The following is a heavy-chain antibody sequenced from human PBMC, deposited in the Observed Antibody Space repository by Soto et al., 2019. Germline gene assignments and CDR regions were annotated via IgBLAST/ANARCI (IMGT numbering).Heavy chain of an antibody. CDR1: GFTFSAYS. CDR2: ISSSGSTI. CDR3: ARDRPSVITGGSSH. Sequence: EVQLVESGGGLVRPGGSLRLSCAASGFTFSAYSMNWVRQAPEKGLEWVSSISSSGSTIYYADSVKGRFTISRDNAKNSLCMQMNILGVDDTAVYYCARDRPSVITGGSSHWGQGNVVNVSS. V-gene: IGHV3-21*02. D-gene: IGHD1-20*01. J-gene: IGHJ4*02.